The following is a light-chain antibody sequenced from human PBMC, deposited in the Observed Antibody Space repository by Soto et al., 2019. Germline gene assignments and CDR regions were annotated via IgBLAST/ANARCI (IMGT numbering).Light chain of an antibody. J-gene: IGKJ3*01. Sequence: EIVMTQSPATLSVSPGERATLSCRASQSVSSTLAWYQQKPGQAPRLLIYAASARATGIPASFSGSGSGTEFTLTISSLQSEDFAIYYCQQYNNWPLTFGPGTKMDI. V-gene: IGKV3-15*01. CDR3: QQYNNWPLT. CDR2: AAS. CDR1: QSVSST.